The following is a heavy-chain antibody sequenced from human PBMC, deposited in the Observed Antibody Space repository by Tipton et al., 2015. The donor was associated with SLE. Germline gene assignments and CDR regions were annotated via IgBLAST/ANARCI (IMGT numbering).Heavy chain of an antibody. CDR1: GGSISSHY. CDR2: ISNSETT. J-gene: IGHJ4*02. D-gene: IGHD4-17*01. Sequence: LRLSCTVSGGSISSHYWSWIRQAPGKGLEWIGYISNSETTNYNPSLKSRVTISVDTSKNQFSLKLRSVTAADTAVYYCARDSHTDYGDFYVDSWGQGTLVTVSS. CDR3: ARDSHTDYGDFYVDS. V-gene: IGHV4-59*11.